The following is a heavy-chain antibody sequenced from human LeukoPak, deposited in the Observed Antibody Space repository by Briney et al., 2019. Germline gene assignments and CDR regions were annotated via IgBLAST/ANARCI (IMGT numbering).Heavy chain of an antibody. D-gene: IGHD4-17*01. V-gene: IGHV3-23*01. J-gene: IGHJ4*02. CDR3: AKDEGDYGDYGDY. Sequence: GGSLRLSCAASGFTFSSYAMSWVRQAPGKGLEWVSAISGSGGSTYYADSVKGRLTISRDNSKNTLYLQMNSLRAEDTAVYYCAKDEGDYGDYGDYWGQGTLVTVSS. CDR1: GFTFSSYA. CDR2: ISGSGGST.